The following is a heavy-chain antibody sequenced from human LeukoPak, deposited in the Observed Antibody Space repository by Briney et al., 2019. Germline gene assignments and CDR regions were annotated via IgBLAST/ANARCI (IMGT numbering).Heavy chain of an antibody. V-gene: IGHV3-23*01. Sequence: GGSLKLSCATSGFTFTNYAMSWVRQAPGKGLEWVSAISGSASSTYYADSVKGRFTISRDNAKNSLYLQMDSLSAEDTAVYYCARQSTAAYSMNFNYWGQGTLVTVSS. CDR1: GFTFTNYA. CDR3: ARQSTAAYSMNFNY. D-gene: IGHD6-6*01. CDR2: ISGSASST. J-gene: IGHJ4*02.